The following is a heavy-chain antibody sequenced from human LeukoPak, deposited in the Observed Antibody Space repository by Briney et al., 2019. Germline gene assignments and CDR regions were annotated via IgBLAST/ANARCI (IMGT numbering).Heavy chain of an antibody. D-gene: IGHD3-22*01. J-gene: IGHJ4*02. CDR3: ARVHYDSSGAFDY. Sequence: ASVKVSCKASGYTFTGYYMHWVRQAPGQGLEWMGWINPNSGGTNYAQKFQGRVTMTRDTSISTAYMELSRLRSDDTAVYYCARVHYDSSGAFDYWGQGTLVTVSS. CDR2: INPNSGGT. CDR1: GYTFTGYY. V-gene: IGHV1-2*02.